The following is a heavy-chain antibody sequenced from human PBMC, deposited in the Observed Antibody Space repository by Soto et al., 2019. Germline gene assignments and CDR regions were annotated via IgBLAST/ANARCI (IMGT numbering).Heavy chain of an antibody. J-gene: IGHJ3*02. V-gene: IGHV1-8*02. CDR3: ASKTTVTTAGAFDI. CDR2: IIPIRGIT. CDR1: GGTFSSYT. Sequence: ASVKVSCKASGGTFSSYTISWVRQAPGQGLEWMGRIIPIRGITGYAQKFQGRVTMTTNTSISTAYMELSSLRSEDTAVYYCASKTTVTTAGAFDIWGQGTMVTVSS. D-gene: IGHD4-17*01.